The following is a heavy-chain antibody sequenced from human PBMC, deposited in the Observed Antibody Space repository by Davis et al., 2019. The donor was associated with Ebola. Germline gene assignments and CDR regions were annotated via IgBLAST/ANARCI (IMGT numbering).Heavy chain of an antibody. V-gene: IGHV3-73*01. CDR3: TRSTAEGVDY. D-gene: IGHD5/OR15-5a*01. J-gene: IGHJ4*02. Sequence: GESLKISCAASGFTFSGSAMHWVRQASGKGLEWVGRIRSKANSYATAYAASVKGRFTISRDDSKNTAYLQMNSLKTEETAVYYCTRSTAEGVDYWGQGTLVTVSS. CDR1: GFTFSGSA. CDR2: IRSKANSYAT.